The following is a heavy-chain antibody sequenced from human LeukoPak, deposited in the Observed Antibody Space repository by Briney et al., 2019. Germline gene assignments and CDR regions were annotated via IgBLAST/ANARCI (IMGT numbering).Heavy chain of an antibody. CDR1: GFTFSSYA. CDR2: ISYDGSNK. V-gene: IGHV3-30-3*01. CDR3: ARDRAISANNNWFDP. Sequence: GGSLRLSCAASGFTFSSYAMHWVRQAPGKGLEWVAIISYDGSNKYYADSVKGRFTISRDNSKDTLYLQMNSLRAEDTALYYCARDRAISANNNWFDPWGQGTLVTVSS. D-gene: IGHD6-6*01. J-gene: IGHJ5*02.